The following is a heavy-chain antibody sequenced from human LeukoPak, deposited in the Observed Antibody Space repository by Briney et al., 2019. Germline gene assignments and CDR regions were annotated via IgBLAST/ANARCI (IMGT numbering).Heavy chain of an antibody. J-gene: IGHJ6*03. Sequence: PSETLSLTCTVSGGSISSSSHYWGFIRQPPGEGLEWIGSVFYTGNTYYNPSLKSRVTISVDTSNNQFSLKLSSATAADAAVYYCVGADLYFYNMDVWGKGTTVTVSS. CDR2: VFYTGNT. CDR3: VGADLYFYNMDV. D-gene: IGHD3/OR15-3a*01. CDR1: GGSISSSSHY. V-gene: IGHV4-39*01.